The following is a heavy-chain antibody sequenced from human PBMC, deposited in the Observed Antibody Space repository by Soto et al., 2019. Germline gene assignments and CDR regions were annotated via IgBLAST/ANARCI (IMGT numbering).Heavy chain of an antibody. CDR1: GFTFSSYA. Sequence: EVQLLESGGGLVQPGGSLRLSCAASGFTFSSYAMSWVRQAPGKGLEWVSAISGSGGSTYYADSVKGRFTISRDNSKNTLYLQMNSLRAEDTAVYYCAKDIAAAGIKHPIFDYWGQGTLVTVSS. CDR3: AKDIAAAGIKHPIFDY. V-gene: IGHV3-23*01. J-gene: IGHJ4*02. CDR2: ISGSGGST. D-gene: IGHD6-13*01.